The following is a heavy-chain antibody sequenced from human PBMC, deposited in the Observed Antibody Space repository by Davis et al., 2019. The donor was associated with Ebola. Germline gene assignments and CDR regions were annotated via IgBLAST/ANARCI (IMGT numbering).Heavy chain of an antibody. CDR1: GGYISGYY. CDR3: ARDLWFGELSDC. V-gene: IGHV4-59*12. Sequence: MPSETLSLTCTVSGGYISGYYWSWIRPPPGKGLEWIGNLYHGGGTNYSPSLKSRLTISVDTSKNQFSLKLTSVTAADTAVYYCARDLWFGELSDCWGQGTLVTVSS. J-gene: IGHJ4*02. D-gene: IGHD3-10*01. CDR2: LYHGGGT.